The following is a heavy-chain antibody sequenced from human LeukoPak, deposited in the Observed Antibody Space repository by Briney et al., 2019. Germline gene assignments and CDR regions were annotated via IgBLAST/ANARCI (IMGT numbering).Heavy chain of an antibody. CDR1: VYTFTTYS. Sequence: GASVKVSCKASVYTFTTYSIIWVRQAPGQGLEWVGWISPSNGHTNYAQKLQDRVTMTTYTSTSTVYMELRSLRSDDTAVYYCARERQRVSGYYYIRNYFDYWGQGTLVTVSS. CDR2: ISPSNGHT. V-gene: IGHV1-18*01. CDR3: ARERQRVSGYYYIRNYFDY. D-gene: IGHD3-22*01. J-gene: IGHJ4*02.